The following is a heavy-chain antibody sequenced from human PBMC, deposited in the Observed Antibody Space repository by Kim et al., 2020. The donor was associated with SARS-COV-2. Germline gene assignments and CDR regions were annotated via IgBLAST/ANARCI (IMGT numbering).Heavy chain of an antibody. V-gene: IGHV3-48*03. CDR3: ARDMVAGGDDAFDI. D-gene: IGHD6-19*01. J-gene: IGHJ3*02. Sequence: GGSLRLSCAASGFIFSSYEMNWVRQAPGKGLEWVSYITSSGSQKHYADSVRGRFTIPRDNAKNSLYLQMNSVRGEDTAVYYCARDMVAGGDDAFDIWGQG. CDR2: ITSSGSQK. CDR1: GFIFSSYE.